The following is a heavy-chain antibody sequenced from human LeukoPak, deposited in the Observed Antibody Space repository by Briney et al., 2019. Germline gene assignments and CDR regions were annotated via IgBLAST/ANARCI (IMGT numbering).Heavy chain of an antibody. D-gene: IGHD3-10*01. CDR1: GGTFSSYA. V-gene: IGHV1-69*05. CDR2: IIPIFGTA. Sequence: ASVKVSCKASGGTFSSYAISWVRQAPGQGLEWMGGIIPIFGTANYAQKFQGRVTITTDESTSTAYMELSSLRSEDTAVYYCASPGELLPDFYYFDYWGQGTLVTVSS. J-gene: IGHJ4*02. CDR3: ASPGELLPDFYYFDY.